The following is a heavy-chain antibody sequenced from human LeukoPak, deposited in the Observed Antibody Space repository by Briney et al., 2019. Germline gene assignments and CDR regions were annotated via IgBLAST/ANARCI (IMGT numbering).Heavy chain of an antibody. CDR3: TTEVGATAKG. CDR1: GFTVSNAW. Sequence: PRGSLRLSCAASGFTVSNAWMIWVRQAPGKGLEWVGRIKTKSEGGTTDCAAPVKGRFTISRDDSKNTLYLQMNSLKSEDTGVYYCTTEVGATAKGWGQGTLVTVSS. CDR2: IKTKSEGGTT. V-gene: IGHV3-15*01. D-gene: IGHD1-26*01. J-gene: IGHJ4*02.